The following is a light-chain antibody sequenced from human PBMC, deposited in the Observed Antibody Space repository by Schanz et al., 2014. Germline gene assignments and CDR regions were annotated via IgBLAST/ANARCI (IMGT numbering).Light chain of an antibody. J-gene: IGKJ3*01. CDR2: SAS. Sequence: DIQMTQSPSTLSASVGDRVTLTCRARQSISSWLAWYQQKPGKAPNLLIYSASILQSGVPSRFSGSGSGADFTLTISNLQPEDYGTYFCQQANSFPLTFGPGTRVDIK. V-gene: IGKV1-12*01. CDR3: QQANSFPLT. CDR1: QSISSW.